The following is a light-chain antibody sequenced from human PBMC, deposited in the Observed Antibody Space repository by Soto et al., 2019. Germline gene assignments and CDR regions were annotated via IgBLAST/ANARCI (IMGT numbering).Light chain of an antibody. CDR2: EGS. Sequence: QSALTQPASVSGSPGQSITISCTGTSSDVGSYNLVSWYQQHPGKAPKLMIYEGSKRPSGVSNRVSGSKSGNTASLTISGLQAEDEADYYCCSYAGSDVVFGGGTQLTVL. CDR1: SSDVGSYNL. J-gene: IGLJ2*01. CDR3: CSYAGSDVV. V-gene: IGLV2-23*01.